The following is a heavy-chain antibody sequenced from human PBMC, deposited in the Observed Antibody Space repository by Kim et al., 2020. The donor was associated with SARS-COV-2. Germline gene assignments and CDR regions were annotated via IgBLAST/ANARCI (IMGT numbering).Heavy chain of an antibody. CDR1: GFTFSSYS. CDR3: ARDPRPFGTSFWGTSGYYPYYSGMDV. J-gene: IGHJ6*02. CDR2: ISGSGSHK. D-gene: IGHD2-8*01. V-gene: IGHV3-21*01. Sequence: GGSLRLSCTDSGFTFSSYSMNWIRQAPGKGLEWVSSISGSGSHKYYADSVKGRFTISRDNAKNSLYLQRYSLSADDTAVYYCARDPRPFGTSFWGTSGYYPYYSGMDVWGRGTTVTVSS.